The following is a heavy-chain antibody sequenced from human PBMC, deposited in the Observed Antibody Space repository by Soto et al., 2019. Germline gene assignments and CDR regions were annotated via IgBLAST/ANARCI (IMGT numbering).Heavy chain of an antibody. Sequence: EVQLVESGGGLVKPGGSLRLSCAASGFTFSNAWMNWVRQAPGKGLEWVGRIKSKTDGGTTDYAAPVKGRFTISRDDSKNTLSLQMNSLKTEDTAVYYCIKQEIYPYYDFWSGYYSFDYWGQGTLVTVSS. CDR2: IKSKTDGGTT. V-gene: IGHV3-15*07. CDR3: IKQEIYPYYDFWSGYYSFDY. CDR1: GFTFSNAW. D-gene: IGHD3-3*01. J-gene: IGHJ4*02.